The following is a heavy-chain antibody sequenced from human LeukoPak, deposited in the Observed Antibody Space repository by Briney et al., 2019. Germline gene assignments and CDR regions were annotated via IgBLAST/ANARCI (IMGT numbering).Heavy chain of an antibody. Sequence: GGSLRLSCAASGFTFNIYEMNWVRQAPGKGLEWLSYISSSGRTIYYADSVKGRFTISRDNAKNALYLQMNSLRAEDTAVYYCVRERYCSGTSCFELGYWGQGTLVTVSS. D-gene: IGHD2-2*01. J-gene: IGHJ4*02. V-gene: IGHV3-48*03. CDR2: ISSSGRTI. CDR3: VRERYCSGTSCFELGY. CDR1: GFTFNIYE.